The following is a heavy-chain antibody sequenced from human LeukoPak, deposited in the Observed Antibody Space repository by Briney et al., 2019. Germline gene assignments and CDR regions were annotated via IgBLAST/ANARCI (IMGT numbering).Heavy chain of an antibody. CDR2: IKQDGSEK. D-gene: IGHD2-15*01. J-gene: IGHJ6*02. CDR3: ARDPYVVVVADTYYYYGMDV. CDR1: GFTFSSYW. Sequence: GGSLRLSCAASGFTFSSYWMSWVRQAPGKGLEWVANIKQDGSEKYYVDSVKGRFTISRDNAKNSLYLQMNSLRAEDTAVYYCARDPYVVVVADTYYYYGMDVWGQGTTVTVSS. V-gene: IGHV3-7*03.